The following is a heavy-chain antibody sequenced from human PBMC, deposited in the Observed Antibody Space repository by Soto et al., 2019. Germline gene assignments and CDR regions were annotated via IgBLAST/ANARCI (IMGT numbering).Heavy chain of an antibody. Sequence: GASVKVSCKASGYTFTGYYMHWVRQAPGQGLEWMGWINVSSGNTNYAQKFQERVTMTRDTSTSTAYMELSSLRSEDTAVYYCAADFIGGCSGGSCYPVNWFDPWGQGTLVTVSS. CDR1: GYTFTGYY. D-gene: IGHD2-15*01. CDR3: AADFIGGCSGGSCYPVNWFDP. J-gene: IGHJ5*02. V-gene: IGHV1-2*02. CDR2: INVSSGNT.